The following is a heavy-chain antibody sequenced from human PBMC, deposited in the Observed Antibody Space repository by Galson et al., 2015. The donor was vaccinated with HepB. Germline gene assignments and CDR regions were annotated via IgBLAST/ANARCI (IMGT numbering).Heavy chain of an antibody. Sequence: SLRLSCAASGFTFSSYWMNWVRQAPGKGLEWVANINPDGSEKYYVASLKGRFTISRDNAKNSLYLQMDSLRAEGTAVYYCARRISLVRGIITKPDYYYGMDVWGQGTTVTVAS. D-gene: IGHD3-10*01. CDR3: ARRISLVRGIITKPDYYYGMDV. V-gene: IGHV3-7*03. J-gene: IGHJ6*02. CDR1: GFTFSSYW. CDR2: INPDGSEK.